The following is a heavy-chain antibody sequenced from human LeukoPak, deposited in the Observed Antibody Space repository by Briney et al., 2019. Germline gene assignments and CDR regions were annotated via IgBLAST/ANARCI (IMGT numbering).Heavy chain of an antibody. CDR3: ARDFGGSYCYY. V-gene: IGHV3-53*05. Sequence: GGSLRLSCAASGFTVSSNYMSWVRQAPGKGLEWVSVIYSGGSTYYADSVKGRFTISRDNSKNTLYLQMNSLRAEDTAVYYCARDFGGSYCYYWGQGTLVTVSS. J-gene: IGHJ4*02. D-gene: IGHD1-26*01. CDR2: IYSGGST. CDR1: GFTVSSNY.